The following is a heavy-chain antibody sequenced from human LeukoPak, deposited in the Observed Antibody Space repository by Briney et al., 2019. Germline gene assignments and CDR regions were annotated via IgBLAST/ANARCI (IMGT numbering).Heavy chain of an antibody. Sequence: ASVKVSCKASNYTFTSYGISWVRQAPGQGLEWMAWINAYNGDTNYAQKLQGRVTLTTDTSTSTAYMELRSLRSDDTAVYYCARDHCSSTSCYYDFDYWGQGTLVTVSS. CDR1: NYTFTSYG. D-gene: IGHD2-2*01. CDR3: ARDHCSSTSCYYDFDY. CDR2: INAYNGDT. J-gene: IGHJ4*02. V-gene: IGHV1-18*01.